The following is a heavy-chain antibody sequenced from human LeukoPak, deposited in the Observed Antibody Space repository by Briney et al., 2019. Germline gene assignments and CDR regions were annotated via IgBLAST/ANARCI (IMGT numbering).Heavy chain of an antibody. CDR2: ISGSGGST. D-gene: IGHD1-14*01. CDR3: ATLSDRNFYYSYGLDV. CDR1: GFTFSSYA. Sequence: GGSLRLSCAASGFTFSSYAMSWVRQAPGKGLEWVSAISGSGGSTYYADSVKGRFTISRDNSKNTLYLQKNSLRAEDTAVYYCATLSDRNFYYSYGLDVWGQGTTVTVS. J-gene: IGHJ6*02. V-gene: IGHV3-23*01.